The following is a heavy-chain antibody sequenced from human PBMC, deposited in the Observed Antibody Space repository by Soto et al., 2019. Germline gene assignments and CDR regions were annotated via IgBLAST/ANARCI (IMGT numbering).Heavy chain of an antibody. CDR3: ARDIMGTNYYYFGMDV. Sequence: SETLSLTCTVSGGSISSYYWSWIRQPPGKGLEWIGYIYYSGSTNYNPSLKSRVTISVDTSKNQFSLKLSSVTAADTAVYYCARDIMGTNYYYFGMDVWGQATTVTSP. J-gene: IGHJ6*02. CDR1: GGSISSYY. CDR2: IYYSGST. D-gene: IGHD2-8*01. V-gene: IGHV4-59*01.